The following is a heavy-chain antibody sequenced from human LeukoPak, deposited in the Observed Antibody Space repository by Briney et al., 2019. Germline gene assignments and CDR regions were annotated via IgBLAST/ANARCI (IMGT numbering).Heavy chain of an antibody. D-gene: IGHD4/OR15-4a*01. CDR3: VRGPYGASISKWFDP. J-gene: IGHJ5*02. V-gene: IGHV4-59*01. Sequence: PSETLSLTCSVSGGSITGYSWSWIRQTPGKGLEWIGYIYYNGDTHYNPSLNSRLSMSVDTPNKQFSLNLRSVTAADTAVYYCVRGPYGASISKWFDPWGQGTQVIVSP. CDR1: GGSITGYS. CDR2: IYYNGDT.